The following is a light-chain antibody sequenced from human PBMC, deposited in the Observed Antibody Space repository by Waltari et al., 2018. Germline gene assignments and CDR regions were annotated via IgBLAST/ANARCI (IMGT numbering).Light chain of an antibody. CDR2: DAS. CDR1: QDISNY. J-gene: IGKJ3*01. V-gene: IGKV1-33*01. CDR3: QQYDNLPPFT. Sequence: DIQMTQSPSSLSASVGDRVTITCQASQDISNYLNLYQQKPWKAPKLLIYDASNLETGVPSRFSGSGSGTDFTFTISSLQPEDIATYYCQQYDNLPPFTFGPGTKVDIK.